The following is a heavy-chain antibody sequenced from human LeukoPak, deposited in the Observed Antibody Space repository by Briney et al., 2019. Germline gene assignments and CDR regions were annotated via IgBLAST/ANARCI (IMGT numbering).Heavy chain of an antibody. Sequence: SETLSLTCTVSGGSISSSSYYWGWIRQPPGKGLEWIGSIYYSVSTNYNPSLKSRVTISVDTSKNQFSLKLSSVTAADTAVYYCARGATVTTFDYWGQGTLVTVSS. D-gene: IGHD4-17*01. V-gene: IGHV4-39*07. CDR3: ARGATVTTFDY. CDR2: IYYSVST. CDR1: GGSISSSSYY. J-gene: IGHJ4*02.